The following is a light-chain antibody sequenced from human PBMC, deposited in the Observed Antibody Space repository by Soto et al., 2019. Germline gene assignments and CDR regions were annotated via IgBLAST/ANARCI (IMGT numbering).Light chain of an antibody. CDR3: QQYGGSPRT. CDR1: QSVSSSH. Sequence: VLTQSPGTLSLSPGESATLSCRGSQSVSSSHLAWYQQKPGQAPRLLISGASSRATGIPDRLTGSGSGTDFTLTISRLEPEDFAVYYCQQYGGSPRTCGQGTKVDIK. J-gene: IGKJ1*01. CDR2: GAS. V-gene: IGKV3-20*01.